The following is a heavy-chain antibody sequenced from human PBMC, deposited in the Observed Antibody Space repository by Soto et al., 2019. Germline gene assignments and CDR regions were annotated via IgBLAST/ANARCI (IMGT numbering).Heavy chain of an antibody. Sequence: QVQLVESGGGVVQPGRSLRLSCAASGFTFSSDGMHWVRQAPGKGLEWVAVISYDGSNKYYADSVKGGFTISRDNSKEMLYLQMNSLRAEDTAVYYCAKGSTAMTYFDYWGQGTLVTVSS. CDR1: GFTFSSDG. J-gene: IGHJ4*02. V-gene: IGHV3-30*18. D-gene: IGHD5-18*01. CDR3: AKGSTAMTYFDY. CDR2: ISYDGSNK.